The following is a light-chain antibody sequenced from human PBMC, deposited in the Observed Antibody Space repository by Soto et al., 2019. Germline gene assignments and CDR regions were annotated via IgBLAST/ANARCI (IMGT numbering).Light chain of an antibody. CDR2: RSN. V-gene: IGLV1-47*01. CDR1: NSNIGTNY. CDR3: AVWDDSLSGVL. J-gene: IGLJ2*01. Sequence: QPVLTQPPSASGTPGQRVIISCSGDNSNIGTNYVHWYQKFPGTAPKLLIIRSNQRPSGVPDRFAGSKSGTSATLAISGLRSEDEAEYSCAVWDDSLSGVLFGGGTKLTVL.